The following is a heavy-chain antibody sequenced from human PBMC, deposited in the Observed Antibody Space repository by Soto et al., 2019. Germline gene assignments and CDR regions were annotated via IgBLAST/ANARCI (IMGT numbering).Heavy chain of an antibody. J-gene: IGHJ4*02. Sequence: GGVPRLSCVASEFTFSSYEMNLVRQSPGKGLEWVSYISISGTTIYYTDSVKGRFTISRDNAKKSLYLQMNSLRAEDTAVYYCVRFGGPEYGPGDYWSQGTVITVSS. V-gene: IGHV3-48*03. CDR1: EFTFSSYE. CDR2: ISISGTTI. CDR3: VRFGGPEYGPGDY. D-gene: IGHD3-16*01.